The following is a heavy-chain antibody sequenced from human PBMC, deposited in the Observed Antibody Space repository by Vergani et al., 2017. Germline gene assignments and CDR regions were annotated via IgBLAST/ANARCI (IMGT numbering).Heavy chain of an antibody. Sequence: QVQLVQSGAEVKKPGASVKVSCKASGYTFTGYYMHWVRQAPEQGLEWMGWINPNSGGTNYAQKFQGRVTMTRDTSISTAYMELSRLRSEDTAVYYCARSVPAAMGPYWYFDLWGRGTLVTVSS. D-gene: IGHD2-2*01. CDR2: INPNSGGT. V-gene: IGHV1-2*02. CDR3: ARSVPAAMGPYWYFDL. CDR1: GYTFTGYY. J-gene: IGHJ2*01.